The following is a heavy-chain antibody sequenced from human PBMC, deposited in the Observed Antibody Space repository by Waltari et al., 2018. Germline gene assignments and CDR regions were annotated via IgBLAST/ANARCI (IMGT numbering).Heavy chain of an antibody. D-gene: IGHD6-19*01. J-gene: IGHJ4*02. CDR1: GYTFTSYY. CDR3: ARVLKVAVAGTGGVDY. CDR2: INPSGGST. V-gene: IGHV1-46*01. Sequence: QVQLVQSGAEVKKPGASVKVSCKASGYTFTSYYMHWVRQAPGQWLEWMGIINPSGGSTSYAQKFQGRVTMTRDTSTSTVYMELSSLRSEDTAVYYCARVLKVAVAGTGGVDYWGQGTLVTVSS.